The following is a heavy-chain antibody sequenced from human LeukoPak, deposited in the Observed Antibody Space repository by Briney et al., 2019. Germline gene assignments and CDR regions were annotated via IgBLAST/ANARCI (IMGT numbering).Heavy chain of an antibody. CDR3: ARSAYYDFWSGYSAELDY. D-gene: IGHD3-3*01. CDR2: INPSGGST. V-gene: IGHV1-46*01. Sequence: GASVKVSCKASGYTFTSYYMHWVRQAPGQGLEWMGIINPSGGSTSYAQKFQGRVTMTRDMSTSTVYMELSSLRSEDTAVYYCARSAYYDFWSGYSAELDYWGQGTLVTVSS. CDR1: GYTFTSYY. J-gene: IGHJ4*02.